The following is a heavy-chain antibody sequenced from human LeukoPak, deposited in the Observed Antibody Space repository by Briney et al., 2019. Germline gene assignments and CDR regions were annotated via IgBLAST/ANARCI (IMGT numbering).Heavy chain of an antibody. Sequence: ASVKVSCKASGYTFTSYYMHWVRQAPRQGLEWMGIINPSGGSTSYAQKFQGRVTMTRDTSTSTVYMELSSLRSEDTAVYYCARGGYSSGWSSAEYFQHWGQGTLVTVSS. V-gene: IGHV1-46*01. J-gene: IGHJ1*01. CDR3: ARGGYSSGWSSAEYFQH. CDR1: GYTFTSYY. D-gene: IGHD6-19*01. CDR2: INPSGGST.